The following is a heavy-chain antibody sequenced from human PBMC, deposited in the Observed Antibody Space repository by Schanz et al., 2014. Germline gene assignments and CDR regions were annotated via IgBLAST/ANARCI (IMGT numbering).Heavy chain of an antibody. Sequence: EVQLVESGGGLVQPGGSLRVSCAASGFTFRSYWMNWVRQAPGKGLEWVANIKQDGSDKHYADSVKGRFTISRDNSENTLYLQMISLRAEDTAVYYCAKLDGYAYGSMGQEYFDYWGQGTLVAVSS. D-gene: IGHD5-18*01. V-gene: IGHV3-7*01. CDR2: IKQDGSDK. CDR3: AKLDGYAYGSMGQEYFDY. CDR1: GFTFRSYW. J-gene: IGHJ4*02.